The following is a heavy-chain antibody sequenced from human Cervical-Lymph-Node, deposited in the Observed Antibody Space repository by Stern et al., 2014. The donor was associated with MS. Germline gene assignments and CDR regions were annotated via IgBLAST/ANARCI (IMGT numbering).Heavy chain of an antibody. CDR3: ARHVQGFDY. CDR1: GYSFTIYY. V-gene: IGHV5-51*01. CDR2: IYPYDSDP. Sequence: VQLVQSGAEVKKPGESLKISCKLSGYSFTIYYIAWVRQMPGKGLEWMGVIYPYDSDPSSSPSFQGQVPISADKSITTAYLQWSSLRASDTAMYYCARHVQGFDYWGQGTLVTVSS. J-gene: IGHJ4*02.